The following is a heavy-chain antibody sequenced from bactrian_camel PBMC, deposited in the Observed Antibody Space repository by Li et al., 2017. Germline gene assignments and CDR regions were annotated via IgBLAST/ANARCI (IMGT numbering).Heavy chain of an antibody. Sequence: HVQLVESGGGSVQPGMSLKLTCTGSGLIYDNYWRGWFRQAPGKEREKVAGIYKGGGSTFIADSVKGRFTISQDNAKNTLYLQMNSLKPEDSAMYYCAATKGWFPPWYDDRNWDYWGLGTQVTVS. J-gene: IGHJ4*01. CDR2: IYKGGGST. CDR3: AATKGWFPPWYDDRNWDY. CDR1: GLIYDNYW. D-gene: IGHD6*01. V-gene: IGHV3S60*01.